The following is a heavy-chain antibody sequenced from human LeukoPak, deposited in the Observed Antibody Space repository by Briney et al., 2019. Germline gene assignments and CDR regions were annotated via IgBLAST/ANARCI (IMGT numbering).Heavy chain of an antibody. CDR1: GYTFTSYD. CDR2: MNPNSGNT. V-gene: IGHV1-8*03. J-gene: IGHJ5*02. Sequence: ASVKVSCKASGYTFTSYDINWVRQATGQGLEWMGWMNPNSGNTGYAQKFQGRVTITRNTSISTAYMELSSLRSKDTAVYYCARGRRGRYYGSVSYYNSGWFDPWGQGTLVTVSS. CDR3: ARGRRGRYYGSVSYYNSGWFDP. D-gene: IGHD3-10*01.